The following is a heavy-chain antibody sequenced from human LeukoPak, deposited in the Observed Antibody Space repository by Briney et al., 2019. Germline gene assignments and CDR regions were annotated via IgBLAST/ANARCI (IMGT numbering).Heavy chain of an antibody. CDR1: GRSVSVPY. Sequence: PSETLSLTCTASGRSVSVPYIGWVRQPAGKGLEWIGRIYTSGSTNYNPSLMSRVTMSVETPKNQFCLKNISVCDVSTGVYICVRDRTGGSDHSYYFDYGGQGTLVTVSS. V-gene: IGHV4-4*07. D-gene: IGHD3-10*01. CDR2: IYTSGST. CDR3: VRDRTGGSDHSYYFDY. J-gene: IGHJ4*02.